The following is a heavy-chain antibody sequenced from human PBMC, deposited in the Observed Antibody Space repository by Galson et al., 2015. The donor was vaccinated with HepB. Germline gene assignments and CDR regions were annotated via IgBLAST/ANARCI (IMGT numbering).Heavy chain of an antibody. CDR2: FDPEDGET. CDR1: GYTLTELS. Sequence: SVKVSCKVSGYTLTELSMHWVRQAPGKGLEWMGGFDPEDGETIYAQKFQGRVTMTEDTSTDTAYMELSSLRSEDTAVYYCATPPGGLHAPFDYWGQGTLVTVSS. CDR3: ATPPGGLHAPFDY. V-gene: IGHV1-24*01. D-gene: IGHD4-11*01. J-gene: IGHJ4*02.